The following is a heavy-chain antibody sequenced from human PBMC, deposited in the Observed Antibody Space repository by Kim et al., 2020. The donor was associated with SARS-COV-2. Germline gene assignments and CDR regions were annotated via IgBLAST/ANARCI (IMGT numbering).Heavy chain of an antibody. CDR3: ARIVRGWFGELSGWFDP. Sequence: ASVKVSCKASGYTFTSYGISWVRQAPGQGLEWMGWISAYNGNTNYAQKLQGRVTMTTDTSTSTAYMELRSLRSDDTAVYYCARIVRGWFGELSGWFDPWGQGTLVTVSS. CDR2: ISAYNGNT. CDR1: GYTFTSYG. J-gene: IGHJ5*02. V-gene: IGHV1-18*01. D-gene: IGHD3-10*01.